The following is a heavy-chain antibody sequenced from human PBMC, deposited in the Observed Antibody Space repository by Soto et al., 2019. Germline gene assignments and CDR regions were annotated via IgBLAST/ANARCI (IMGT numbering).Heavy chain of an antibody. J-gene: IGHJ5*02. CDR2: IKSKTDGGTT. CDR1: GFPFRNAC. V-gene: IGHV3-15*07. D-gene: IGHD2-15*01. Sequence: GGPRRRSCSASGFPFRNACTNWLRRAPGTGLEWVGRIKSKTDGGTTDYAAPVKGRFTISRDDSKNTLYLQMNSLKTEDTAVYYCTTEEPATTIVVVVEREFDPWGQGTLVTVSS. CDR3: TTEEPATTIVVVVEREFDP.